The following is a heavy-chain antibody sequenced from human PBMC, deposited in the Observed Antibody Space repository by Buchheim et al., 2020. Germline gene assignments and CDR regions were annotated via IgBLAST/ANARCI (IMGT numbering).Heavy chain of an antibody. CDR1: GFTFSSYS. Sequence: EVQLVESGGGLVKPGGSLRLSCAASGFTFSSYSMNWVRQAPGKGLEWVSSISSSSSYISYADSVKGRFTISRDNAKNSLYLQMNSLRAEDTAVYYCARDRGSSWYYFDYWGQGTL. D-gene: IGHD6-13*01. CDR2: ISSSSSYI. J-gene: IGHJ4*02. CDR3: ARDRGSSWYYFDY. V-gene: IGHV3-21*01.